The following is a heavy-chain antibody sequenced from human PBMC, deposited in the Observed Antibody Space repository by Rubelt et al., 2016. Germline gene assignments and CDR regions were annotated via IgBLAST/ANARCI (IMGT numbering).Heavy chain of an antibody. J-gene: IGHJ4*02. CDR3: ARLTSRTSYLDY. Sequence: QVQLQQWGAGLLKPSETLSLTCAVYGGSFSGYYWSWIRQPPGKGLEWIGEINHSGSTNYNPSLKSRGTISVDTSNNQVSLKLSSVTAADTAIYYCARLTSRTSYLDYWGQGTLVTVSS. V-gene: IGHV4-34*01. CDR1: GGSFSGYY. D-gene: IGHD3/OR15-3a*01. CDR2: INHSGST.